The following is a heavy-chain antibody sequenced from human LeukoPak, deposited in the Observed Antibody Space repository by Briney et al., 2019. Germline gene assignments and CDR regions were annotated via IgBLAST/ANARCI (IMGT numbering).Heavy chain of an antibody. CDR1: GGSFSGYY. J-gene: IGHJ4*02. CDR2: INHSGST. D-gene: IGHD1-26*01. CDR3: ARGVGSWRYYFDY. V-gene: IGHV4-34*01. Sequence: SETLSLTCAVYGGSFSGYYWSWIRQPPGKGLEWIGEINHSGSTNYSPSLKSRVTISVDTSKNQFSLKLSSVTAADTAVYYCARGVGSWRYYFDYWGQGTLVTVSS.